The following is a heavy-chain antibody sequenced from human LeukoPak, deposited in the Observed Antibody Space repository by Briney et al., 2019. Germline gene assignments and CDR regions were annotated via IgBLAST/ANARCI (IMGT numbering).Heavy chain of an antibody. J-gene: IGHJ4*02. CDR3: ARDPQYYYDSSGYSLVPYYFDS. D-gene: IGHD3-22*01. CDR1: GYTFTSYC. Sequence: ASVRVSCKASGYTFTSYCLHWVRQAPGQGLEWMGIINPTGGSTIYPQKFQRRVTMTRDTSTSTVYMEMSSLRSEDTAVYYCARDPQYYYDSSGYSLVPYYFDSWGQGTLVTVSS. CDR2: INPTGGST. V-gene: IGHV1-46*01.